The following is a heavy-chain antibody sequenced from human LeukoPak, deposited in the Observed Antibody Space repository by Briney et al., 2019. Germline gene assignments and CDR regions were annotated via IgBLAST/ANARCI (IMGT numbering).Heavy chain of an antibody. CDR1: GFTFISYA. V-gene: IGHV3-23*01. J-gene: IGHJ4*02. CDR2: LSGNAGRP. CDR3: ARVVSSVGY. Sequence: PGGSLRLSCAASGFTFISYAMSWVRQAPGKGLEWVSSLSGNAGRPYYADSVKGRFTISGDNAKNSLYLQMNSLRAEDTAVYYCARVVSSVGYWGQGTLVTVSS. D-gene: IGHD6-6*01.